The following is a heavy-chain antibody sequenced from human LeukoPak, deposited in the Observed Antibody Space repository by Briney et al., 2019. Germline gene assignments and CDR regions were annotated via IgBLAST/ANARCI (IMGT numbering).Heavy chain of an antibody. V-gene: IGHV4-39*07. CDR1: GGSISSSSYY. CDR3: ARDHYDYVWGLVGGKSTTNDAFDI. D-gene: IGHD3-16*01. J-gene: IGHJ3*02. CDR2: IYYSGST. Sequence: SETLSLTCTVSGGSISSSSYYWGWIRQPPGKGLEWIGSIYYSGSTYYNPSLKSRVTISVDTSKNQFSLKLSSVTAADTAVYYCARDHYDYVWGLVGGKSTTNDAFDIWGQGTMVTVSS.